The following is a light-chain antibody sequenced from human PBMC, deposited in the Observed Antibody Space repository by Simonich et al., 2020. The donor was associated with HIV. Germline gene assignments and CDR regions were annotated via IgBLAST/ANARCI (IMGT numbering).Light chain of an antibody. CDR1: QDIRNY. Sequence: DIHMTQSPSSLSASVGDRVTITCQASQDIRNYLNWYQQKPGKAPKLLIYDASNLHTGVPSRFSGSGSGTDFTFTISSLQPEDFATYYCQQLNSYPLTFGGGTKVEIK. CDR2: DAS. J-gene: IGKJ4*01. CDR3: QQLNSYPLT. V-gene: IGKV1-33*01.